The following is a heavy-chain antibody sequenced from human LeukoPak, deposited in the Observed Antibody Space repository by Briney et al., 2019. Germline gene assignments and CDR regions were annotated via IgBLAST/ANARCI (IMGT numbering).Heavy chain of an antibody. J-gene: IGHJ4*02. D-gene: IGHD4-11*01. CDR1: GFTFSSYE. CDR3: ARKGAVTAGY. V-gene: IGHV3-48*03. Sequence: GGSLRLSCVVSGFTFSSYEMNWVRQAPGKGLEWVSYISSSGSTIYYADSVKGRFTISRDNAKNSLYLQMNSLRAEDTAVYYCARKGAVTAGYWGQETLVTVSS. CDR2: ISSSGSTI.